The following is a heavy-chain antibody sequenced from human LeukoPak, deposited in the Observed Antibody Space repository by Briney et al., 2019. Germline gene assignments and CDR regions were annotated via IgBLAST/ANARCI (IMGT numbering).Heavy chain of an antibody. V-gene: IGHV4-34*01. Sequence: SETLSLTCAVYGGSLSGYYWSWIRQPPGKGLEWIGEINHSGSTNYNPSLKSRVTISVGTSKNQFSLKLSSATAADTAVYYCATSYYYDSSGYYYGFDYWGQGTLVTVSS. D-gene: IGHD3-22*01. J-gene: IGHJ4*02. CDR1: GGSLSGYY. CDR2: INHSGST. CDR3: ATSYYYDSSGYYYGFDY.